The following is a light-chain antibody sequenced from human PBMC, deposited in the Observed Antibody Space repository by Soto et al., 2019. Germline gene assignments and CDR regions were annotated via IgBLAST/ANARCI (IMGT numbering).Light chain of an antibody. CDR3: QHYNSLSS. CDR2: DAS. V-gene: IGKV1-5*01. CDR1: QSISRY. Sequence: DIQMTQSPSTLSASVGDRVTITCRASQSISRYLAWYQKKPGEAPKLLIYDASSLQSGVSSRFSDSGSGTEFSLSISSLQPDDLATYYCQHYNSLSSFGPGTKVEIK. J-gene: IGKJ3*01.